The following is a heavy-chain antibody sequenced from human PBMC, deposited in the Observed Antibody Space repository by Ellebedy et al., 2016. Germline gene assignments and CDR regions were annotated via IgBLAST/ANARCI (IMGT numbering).Heavy chain of an antibody. Sequence: GGSLRLSCAASGFTFSSYGMHWVRQAPGKGLEWVAVIWYDGSNKYYADSVKGRFTISRDNSKNTLYLQMNSLRAEDTAVYYCARGVGSGWFDPWGQGTTVTVSS. CDR2: IWYDGSNK. V-gene: IGHV3-33*01. D-gene: IGHD2-15*01. CDR1: GFTFSSYG. J-gene: IGHJ5*01. CDR3: ARGVGSGWFDP.